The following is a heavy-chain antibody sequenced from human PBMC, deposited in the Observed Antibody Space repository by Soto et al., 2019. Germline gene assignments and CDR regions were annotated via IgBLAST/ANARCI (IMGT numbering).Heavy chain of an antibody. D-gene: IGHD3-22*01. CDR1: GGTFSSYA. V-gene: IGHV1-69*05. CDR2: IIPIFGTA. J-gene: IGHJ4*02. Sequence: SVKVSCKASGGTFSSYAISWVRQAPGQGLEWMGGIIPIFGTANYAQKFQGRVTITTDESTSTAYMELSSLRSEDTAVYYCASGGDYYDSSGNWGQGTLVTVSS. CDR3: ASGGDYYDSSGN.